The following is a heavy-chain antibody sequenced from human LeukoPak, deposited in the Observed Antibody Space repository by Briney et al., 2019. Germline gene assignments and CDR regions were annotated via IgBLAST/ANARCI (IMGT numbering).Heavy chain of an antibody. V-gene: IGHV4-59*01. Sequence: SETLSLTCTVSGGSISSYYWSWIRQPPGKGLKWIWYIYYSGSTNYNPSLKSRVTISVDTSKNQFSLKLSSVTAADTAVYYCARGGYSSGWNWFDPWGQGTLVTVSS. D-gene: IGHD6-19*01. CDR3: ARGGYSSGWNWFDP. CDR1: GGSISSYY. J-gene: IGHJ5*02. CDR2: IYYSGST.